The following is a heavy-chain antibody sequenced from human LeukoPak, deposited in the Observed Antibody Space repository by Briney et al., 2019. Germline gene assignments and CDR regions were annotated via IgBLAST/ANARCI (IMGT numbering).Heavy chain of an antibody. CDR1: GGSISSYY. V-gene: IGHV4-59*01. J-gene: IGHJ4*02. CDR3: ARVSLWFGELHPSAYFDY. CDR2: IYYSGST. D-gene: IGHD3-10*01. Sequence: SETLSLTCTVSGGSISSYYWSWIRQPPGKGLEWIGYIYYSGSTNYNPSLKSRVTISVDTSKNQFSLKLSSVTAADTAVYYCARVSLWFGELHPSAYFDYWGQGTLVTVSS.